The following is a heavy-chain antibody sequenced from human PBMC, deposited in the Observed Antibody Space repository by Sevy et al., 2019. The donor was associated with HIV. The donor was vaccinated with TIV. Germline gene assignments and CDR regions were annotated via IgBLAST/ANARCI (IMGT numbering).Heavy chain of an antibody. D-gene: IGHD2-21*01. J-gene: IGHJ4*02. V-gene: IGHV3-23*01. CDR3: AKGNRHIVVVKGHYFDY. CDR1: GFTFSSYA. Sequence: GGSLRLSCAASGFTFSSYAMSWVRQAPGKGLEWVSAISGSGGSTYYADSVKGRFTISRDNSKNTLYLQMNSLRAEDTAVYYCAKGNRHIVVVKGHYFDYWGQRTLVTVSS. CDR2: ISGSGGST.